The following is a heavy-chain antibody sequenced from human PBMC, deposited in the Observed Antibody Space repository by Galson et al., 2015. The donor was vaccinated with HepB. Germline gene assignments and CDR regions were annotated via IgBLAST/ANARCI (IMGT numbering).Heavy chain of an antibody. CDR2: INTNTGNP. Sequence: SVKVSCKASGYIFTNYGVSWVRQAPGQGLEWLGWINTNTGNPRYAQGFTGRFVFSLDTSVTTTYLQISSLKAEDTAVYYCARSPQYHSGSYYNIWFYSWGQGTLVTVSS. CDR3: ARSPQYHSGSYYNIWFYS. V-gene: IGHV7-4-1*02. J-gene: IGHJ5*01. D-gene: IGHD3-10*01. CDR1: GYIFTNYG.